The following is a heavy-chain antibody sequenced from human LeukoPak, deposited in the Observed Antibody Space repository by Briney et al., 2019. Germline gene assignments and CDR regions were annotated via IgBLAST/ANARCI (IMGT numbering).Heavy chain of an antibody. CDR2: INHSGST. J-gene: IGHJ4*02. CDR3: ARGRDYGSGTYTYPGDY. CDR1: GGSVRDYY. Sequence: SETLSLTCAVYGGSVRDYYWSWIRQPPGKGLEWIGEINHSGSTNYNPSLKSRVTISVHTSKNQFSLKLSSVTAADAAIYYCARGRDYGSGTYTYPGDYWGQGTQVTVSS. D-gene: IGHD3-10*01. V-gene: IGHV4-34*01.